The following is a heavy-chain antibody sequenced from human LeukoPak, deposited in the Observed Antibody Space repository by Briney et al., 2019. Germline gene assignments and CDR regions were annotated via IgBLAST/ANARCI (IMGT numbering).Heavy chain of an antibody. D-gene: IGHD3-10*01. CDR1: GFTFSNYW. J-gene: IGHJ5*02. CDR2: IKQDGSER. CDR3: ARGYFYGSGSNWFDP. Sequence: GGSLRLSCVASGFTFSNYWMNWVRQAPGKGLEWVANIKQDGSERYYVGSVKGRFTISRDIANNSLYLQMNSLRAEDTAVYYCARGYFYGSGSNWFDPWGQGTLATVSS. V-gene: IGHV3-7*01.